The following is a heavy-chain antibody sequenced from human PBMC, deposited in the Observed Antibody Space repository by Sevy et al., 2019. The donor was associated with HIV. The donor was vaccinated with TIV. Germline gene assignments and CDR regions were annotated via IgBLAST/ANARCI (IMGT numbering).Heavy chain of an antibody. D-gene: IGHD3-10*01. CDR1: GFTFSKYS. Sequence: GGSLRLSCEASGFTFSKYSMSWVRQAPGKGLEWVSTFSFGCGRINYADSVKGRFTISRDDSKNTLYLQMNSLRAEDTAVYYCAREGFAAPDDYWGQGTLVTVSS. V-gene: IGHV3-23*01. CDR3: AREGFAAPDDY. CDR2: FSFGCGRI. J-gene: IGHJ4*02.